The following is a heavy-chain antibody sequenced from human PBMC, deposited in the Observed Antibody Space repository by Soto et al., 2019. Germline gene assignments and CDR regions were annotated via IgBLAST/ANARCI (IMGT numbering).Heavy chain of an antibody. D-gene: IGHD3-3*01. CDR1: GFTFSSYA. V-gene: IGHV3-23*01. CDR3: AKGQAQYFWSGYYPNWFDP. Sequence: PGGSLRLSCAASGFTFSSYAMSWVRQAPGKGLEWVSAISGSGGSTYYADSVKGRFTISRDNSKNTLYLQMNSLRAEDTAVYYCAKGQAQYFWSGYYPNWFDPWGQGTLVTVSS. CDR2: ISGSGGST. J-gene: IGHJ5*02.